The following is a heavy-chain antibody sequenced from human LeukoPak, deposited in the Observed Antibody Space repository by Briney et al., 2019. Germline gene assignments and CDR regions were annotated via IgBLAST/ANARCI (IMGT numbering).Heavy chain of an antibody. V-gene: IGHV3-23*01. CDR2: ISGSGGST. D-gene: IGHD2-2*01. CDR3: ARDPLEVVPADNYGMDV. CDR1: GFTFSSYA. J-gene: IGHJ6*02. Sequence: GGSLRLSCAASGFTFSSYAMSWVRQAPGKGLEWVSTISGSGGSTYYADSVKGQFTISRDNSKNTLYLQMNSLRAEDTAVYYCARDPLEVVPADNYGMDVWGQGTTVTVSS.